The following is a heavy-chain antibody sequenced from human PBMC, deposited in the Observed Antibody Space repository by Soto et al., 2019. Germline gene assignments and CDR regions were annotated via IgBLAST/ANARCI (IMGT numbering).Heavy chain of an antibody. CDR3: VRGTDYATVDACHRYFEA. CDR1: GGSLTRDSYY. CDR2: IYSSGST. D-gene: IGHD3-9*01. J-gene: IGHJ5*02. Sequence: QVRLQESGTGLVKPSQTLSLTCTVSGGSLTRDSYYWGWIRQHPGQGLEWIGYIYSSGSTYSNPSLKCPVAMSVATVENHFSLTLTSVAAAHTAVYFCVRGTDYATVDACHRYFEAWGQGIPVPVSS. V-gene: IGHV4-30-4*01.